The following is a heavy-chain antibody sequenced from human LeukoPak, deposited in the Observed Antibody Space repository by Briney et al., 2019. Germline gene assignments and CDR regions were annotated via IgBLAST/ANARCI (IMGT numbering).Heavy chain of an antibody. CDR1: GYTFTGYY. J-gene: IGHJ6*04. V-gene: IGHV1-2*02. CDR2: INPNSGGT. D-gene: IGHD6-13*01. CDR3: ARVGGAAAEVDV. Sequence: ASVKVSCKASGYTFTGYYMHWVRQAPGQGLEWMGWINPNSGGTNHAQKFQGRVTMTRDTSISTAYMELSRLRSDDTAVYYCARVGGAAAEVDVWGKGTTVTVSS.